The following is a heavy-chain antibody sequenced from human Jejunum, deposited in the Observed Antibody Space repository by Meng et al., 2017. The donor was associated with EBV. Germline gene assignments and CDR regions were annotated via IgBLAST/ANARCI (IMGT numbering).Heavy chain of an antibody. CDR2: IHHSGST. J-gene: IGHJ4*02. CDR1: GGSISTDNW. D-gene: IGHD5-24*01. CDR3: ARDRGVEDY. V-gene: IGHV4-4*02. Sequence: QWPLQESAPGLSKPSRPLSLTCAVSGGSISTDNWWSWVRQPPGKGLEYIGEIHHSGSTKYNPSLKSRVTISVDKSNNHFSLKLSSVTAADTAVHYCARDRGVEDYWGQGTLVTVSS.